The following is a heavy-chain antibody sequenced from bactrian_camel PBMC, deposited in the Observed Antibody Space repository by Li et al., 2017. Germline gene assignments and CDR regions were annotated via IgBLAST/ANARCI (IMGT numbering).Heavy chain of an antibody. D-gene: IGHD2*01. CDR1: GLRIATYC. Sequence: QLVESGGGSVQAGESLRLSCTASGLRIATYCMGWFRQAPGKERQGVATMDGYGKITYADSAKGRFTISKDNARKMLFLDMKSLTIEDTATYYCAKGTGTDFVWTHRGPGTQVTVS. V-gene: IGHV3S1*01. CDR2: MDGYGKI. J-gene: IGHJ4*01.